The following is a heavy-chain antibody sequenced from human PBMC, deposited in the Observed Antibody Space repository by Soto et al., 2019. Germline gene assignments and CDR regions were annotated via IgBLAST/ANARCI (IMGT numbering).Heavy chain of an antibody. Sequence: PGGSLRLSCAASGFTFSDYFMTWIRQAPGKGLEWVANIKQDGSEKYYVDSVKGRFTISRDNAKNSLYLQMNSLRAEDTAVYYCARDRGGIDYWGQGTLVTVSS. D-gene: IGHD2-15*01. V-gene: IGHV3-7*04. CDR3: ARDRGGIDY. CDR1: GFTFSDYF. J-gene: IGHJ4*02. CDR2: IKQDGSEK.